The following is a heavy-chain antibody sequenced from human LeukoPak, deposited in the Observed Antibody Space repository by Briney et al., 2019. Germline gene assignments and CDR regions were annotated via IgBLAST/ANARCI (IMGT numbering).Heavy chain of an antibody. CDR1: GFTFSDYY. J-gene: IGHJ3*02. V-gene: IGHV3-11*05. D-gene: IGHD3-10*01. CDR3: ARDLISMVREGAFDI. CDR2: ISSSSSYT. Sequence: KPGGSLRLSCAASGFTFSDYYMSWIRQAPGKGLEWVSYISSSSSYTNYADSVKGRFTISRDNAKNSLYLQMNSLRAEDTAVYYCARDLISMVREGAFDIWGQGTMVTVSS.